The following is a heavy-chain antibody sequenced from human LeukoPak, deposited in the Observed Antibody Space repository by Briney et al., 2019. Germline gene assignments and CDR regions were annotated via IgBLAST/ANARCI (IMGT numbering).Heavy chain of an antibody. CDR3: ARGVDVLLWFGELLSPHYYYYMDV. V-gene: IGHV4-34*01. Sequence: SETLSLTCAVYGGSFSGYYWSWIRQPPGKGLEWIGEINHSGSTNYNPSLKSRVTISVDKSKSQFSLKLSSVTAADTAVYYCARGVDVLLWFGELLSPHYYYYMDVWGKGTTVTVSS. D-gene: IGHD3-10*01. CDR2: INHSGST. J-gene: IGHJ6*03. CDR1: GGSFSGYY.